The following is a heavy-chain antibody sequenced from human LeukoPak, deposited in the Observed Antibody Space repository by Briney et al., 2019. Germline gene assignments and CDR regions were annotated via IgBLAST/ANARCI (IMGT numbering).Heavy chain of an antibody. D-gene: IGHD5-12*01. CDR1: GFTFSSYA. CDR2: ICGSGGST. V-gene: IGHV3-23*01. CDR3: AKESGYVPRGLFDY. Sequence: GGALRLSWAAPGFTFSSYAMSWVRQGPGKGLGWVSAICGSGGSTYYADSVKGRFTISRDNSKNTLYLQMNSLRAEDTAVYYFAKESGYVPRGLFDYWGQRTLVTVSS. J-gene: IGHJ4*02.